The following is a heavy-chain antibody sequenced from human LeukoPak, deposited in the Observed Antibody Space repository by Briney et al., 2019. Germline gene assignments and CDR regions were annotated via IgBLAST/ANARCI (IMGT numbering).Heavy chain of an antibody. CDR1: GYTFTSYG. J-gene: IGHJ4*02. CDR2: ISAYNGNT. CDR3: ARDKRWEERWLTPGY. D-gene: IGHD5-24*01. V-gene: IGHV1-18*01. Sequence: ASVKVSCKASGYTFTSYGISWVRQAPGQGLEWMGWISAYNGNTNYAQKLQGRVTMTTDTSTSTAYMELRSLRSDDTAVYYCARDKRWEERWLTPGYWGQGTLVTVSS.